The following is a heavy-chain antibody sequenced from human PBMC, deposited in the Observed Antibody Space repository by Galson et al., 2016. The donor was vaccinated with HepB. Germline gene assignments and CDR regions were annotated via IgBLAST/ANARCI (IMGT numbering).Heavy chain of an antibody. CDR2: IWYDGNKK. CDR1: GFTFSSYG. D-gene: IGHD3-3*01. J-gene: IGHJ6*02. CDR3: ARVKIPLHYDFWTAYFGMDD. V-gene: IGHV3-33*01. Sequence: SLRLSCAASGFTFSSYGMHWVRQAPGKGLEWVAVIWYDGNKKYYADSVKGRFTISRVNSKNTLYLQMNSLRAEDTAVYYCARVKIPLHYDFWTAYFGMDDWGLGTTVTVSS.